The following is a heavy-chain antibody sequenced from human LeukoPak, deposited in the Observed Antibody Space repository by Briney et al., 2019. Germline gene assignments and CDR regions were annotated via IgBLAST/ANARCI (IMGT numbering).Heavy chain of an antibody. CDR3: AKVGDDPFDI. CDR2: ISGSGDKT. D-gene: IGHD4-17*01. V-gene: IGHV3-23*01. CDR1: GFTFSTYG. Sequence: GGSLRLSCAASGFTFSTYGMSWVRQAPGQGLEWVSGISGSGDKTVYADSVKGRFTISRDNSKNTLYLQMNSLRAEDTAVYYCAKVGDDPFDIWGQGTMVTVSS. J-gene: IGHJ3*02.